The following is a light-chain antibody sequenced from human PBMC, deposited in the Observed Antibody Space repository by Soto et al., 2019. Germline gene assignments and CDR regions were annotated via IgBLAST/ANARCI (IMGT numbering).Light chain of an antibody. J-gene: IGKJ1*01. CDR2: KAS. CDR3: QQYNSYSLT. Sequence: DIQMTQSPSTLSASVGDRVTITCRASQSISSWLAWYQQKPGKAPKLLIYKASSLESGVPSRFSGRGSGTEFTLTISSLQPDVFATYYCQQYNSYSLTFGHGTKVEIK. V-gene: IGKV1-5*03. CDR1: QSISSW.